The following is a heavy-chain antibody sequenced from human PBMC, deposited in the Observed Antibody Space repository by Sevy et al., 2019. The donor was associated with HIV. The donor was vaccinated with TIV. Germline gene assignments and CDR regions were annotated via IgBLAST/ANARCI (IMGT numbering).Heavy chain of an antibody. J-gene: IGHJ4*02. V-gene: IGHV4-39*01. CDR2: LYQDGGS. Sequence: SETLSLTCSVSGGSVRSSPYYWGWIRQPPGKGLQWIGSLYQDGGSSYIPSLKSRVSMSADTSKNQLSLRLTSVTAADTAVYYCTRRGYSGRFDFWGQGILVTVSS. CDR1: GGSVRSSPYY. D-gene: IGHD5-12*01. CDR3: TRRGYSGRFDF.